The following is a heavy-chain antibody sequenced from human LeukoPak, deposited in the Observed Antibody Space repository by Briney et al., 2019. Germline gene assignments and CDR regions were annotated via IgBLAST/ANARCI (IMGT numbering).Heavy chain of an antibody. CDR3: ARLRIGYYYYYMDV. CDR2: INHRGST. Sequence: SETLSLTCAVYGGSFSGYYWSWIRQPPGKGLEWIGEINHRGSTNYNPSLKSRVTISVDTSKNQFSLKLSSVTAADTAVYYCARLRIGYYYYYMDVWGKGTTVTVSS. J-gene: IGHJ6*03. CDR1: GGSFSGYY. V-gene: IGHV4-34*01. D-gene: IGHD1-14*01.